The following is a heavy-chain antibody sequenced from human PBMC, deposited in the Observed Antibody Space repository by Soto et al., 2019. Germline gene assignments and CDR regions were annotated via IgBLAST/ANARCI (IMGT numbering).Heavy chain of an antibody. CDR2: INHSGST. CDR1: GGSFSGYY. J-gene: IGHJ6*03. D-gene: IGHD3-3*01. V-gene: IGHV4-34*01. CDR3: ARAYDFWSGSSVYMDV. Sequence: SETLSLTCAVYGGSFSGYYWSWIRQPPGKGLEWIGEINHSGSTNYNPSLKSRVTISVDTSKNQFSLKLSSVTAADTAVYYCARAYDFWSGSSVYMDVWAKGTTVTVSS.